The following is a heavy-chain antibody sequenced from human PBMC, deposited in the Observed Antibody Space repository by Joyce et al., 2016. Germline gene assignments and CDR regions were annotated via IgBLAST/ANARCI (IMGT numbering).Heavy chain of an antibody. D-gene: IGHD3-16*02. CDR3: GRSRGNKFGGVIVKYQPVDY. Sequence: QVQLVQSGTEVKKPGASVKVSCKASGYTFINNGIIWVRQAPGQGLGRMGWISAYNGHTEYAQNVQGRVTMTRDRSTATVYMELRSLRSDDTAVYYCGRSRGNKFGGVIVKYQPVDYWGQGTLVTVSS. V-gene: IGHV1-18*01. J-gene: IGHJ4*02. CDR2: ISAYNGHT. CDR1: GYTFINNG.